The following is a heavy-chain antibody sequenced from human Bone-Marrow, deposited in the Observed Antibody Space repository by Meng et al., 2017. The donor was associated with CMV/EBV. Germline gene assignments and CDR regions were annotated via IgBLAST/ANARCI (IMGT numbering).Heavy chain of an antibody. J-gene: IGHJ4*02. CDR3: ARDRLEYCSSTSCLFVDY. Sequence: GGSLRLSCAASGFTFSSYWMSWVRQAPGKGLEWVANIKQDGSEKYYVDSVKGRFTISRDNAKNSLYLQMNSLRAEDTAVYYCARDRLEYCSSTSCLFVDYWGQGTLVTVYS. CDR2: IKQDGSEK. D-gene: IGHD2-2*01. CDR1: GFTFSSYW. V-gene: IGHV3-7*01.